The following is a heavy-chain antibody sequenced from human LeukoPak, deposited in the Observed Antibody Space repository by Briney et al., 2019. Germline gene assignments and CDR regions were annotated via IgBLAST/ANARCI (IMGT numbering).Heavy chain of an antibody. CDR1: GFASISYD. Sequence: GGSLRLSCAASGFASISYDMHWVRQPTGKGLEWVSGIDTAGGTYYAGSVKGRFTISRENAENSLSLQMNSLRAGDTAVYYCARRRYGLGSYSDAFDIWGQGTMVTVSS. J-gene: IGHJ3*02. CDR3: ARRRYGLGSYSDAFDI. CDR2: IDTAGGT. V-gene: IGHV3-13*04. D-gene: IGHD3-10*01.